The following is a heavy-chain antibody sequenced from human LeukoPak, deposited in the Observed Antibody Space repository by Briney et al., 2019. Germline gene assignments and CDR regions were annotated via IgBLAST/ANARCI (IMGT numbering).Heavy chain of an antibody. CDR2: LSGSGGST. Sequence: GGSLRLSCAAYGFTFSSYAMSWVRQAPGKGLEWVSALSGSGGSTYYADSVKGRFTISRDNSKNTLYLQMNSLGAEDTAVYYCGKDHGDFALDYWGQGTLVTVSS. D-gene: IGHD4-17*01. CDR1: GFTFSSYA. CDR3: GKDHGDFALDY. V-gene: IGHV3-23*01. J-gene: IGHJ4*02.